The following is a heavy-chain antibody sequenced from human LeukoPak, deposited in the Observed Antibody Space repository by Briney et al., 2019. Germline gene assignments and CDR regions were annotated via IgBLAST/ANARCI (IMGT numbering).Heavy chain of an antibody. CDR1: GVSISSNY. CDR3: ARGGYYYLDV. CDR2: IFHNGNT. J-gene: IGHJ6*03. V-gene: IGHV4-59*01. Sequence: SETLSLTCTVSGVSISSNYWSWIRQSPGKGLEWIAYIFHNGNTKYNPSLWSRVTISIDTSRNQVFLNLNSVTAADTAVYYCARGGYYYLDVWGKGTTVTVSS.